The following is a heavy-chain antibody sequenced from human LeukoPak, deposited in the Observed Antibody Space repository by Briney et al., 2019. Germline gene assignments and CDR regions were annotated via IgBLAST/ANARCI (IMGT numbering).Heavy chain of an antibody. Sequence: ASVKVTCKASGGTFSSYAISWVRQAPGQGLEWMGGIIPIFGTANYAQKFQGRVTITRDTSASTAYMELSSLRSEDTAVYYCARRVLRFLEWLSHDAFDIWGQGTMVTASS. J-gene: IGHJ3*02. CDR1: GGTFSSYA. CDR2: IIPIFGTA. CDR3: ARRVLRFLEWLSHDAFDI. V-gene: IGHV1-69*05. D-gene: IGHD3-3*01.